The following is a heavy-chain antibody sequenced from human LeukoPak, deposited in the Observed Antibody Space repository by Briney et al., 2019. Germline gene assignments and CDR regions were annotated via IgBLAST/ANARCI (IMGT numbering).Heavy chain of an antibody. CDR3: ARGGRGSGSYYDY. D-gene: IGHD3-10*01. Sequence: TGGSLRLSCAASGFTFSSYGMHWVRQAPGKGLEWVAVISYDGSNKYYADSVKGRFTISRDNSKNTLYLQMNSLRAEDTAVYYCARGGRGSGSYYDYWGQGTLVTVSS. CDR1: GFTFSSYG. J-gene: IGHJ4*02. V-gene: IGHV3-30*03. CDR2: ISYDGSNK.